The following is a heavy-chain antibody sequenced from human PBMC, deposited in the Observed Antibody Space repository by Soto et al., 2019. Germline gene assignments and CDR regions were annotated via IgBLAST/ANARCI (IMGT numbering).Heavy chain of an antibody. Sequence: KPGGSLRLSCVVSGFTFSDYYMTWIHQAPGKGLEWVSDISTTSFYTNYAASVKGRFTISRDNAKNSLYLQMDNLRAEDSAVYYCARVSGHCSGGRCYAVDFWRQGRLVTVSS. CDR1: GFTFSDYY. V-gene: IGHV3-11*06. CDR3: ARVSGHCSGGRCYAVDF. J-gene: IGHJ4*02. CDR2: ISTTSFYT. D-gene: IGHD2-15*01.